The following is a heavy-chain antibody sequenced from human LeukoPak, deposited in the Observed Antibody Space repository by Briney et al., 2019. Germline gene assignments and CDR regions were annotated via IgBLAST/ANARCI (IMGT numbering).Heavy chain of an antibody. CDR2: INPNSGGT. V-gene: IGHV1-2*04. CDR1: GYTFTGYY. J-gene: IGHJ4*02. Sequence: ASVKVSCKASGYTFTGYYMHWVRQAPGQGLGWMGWINPNSGGTNYAQKFQGWVTMTRDTSISTAYMELSRLRSDDTAVYYCARAAVAGVLDYWGQGTLVTVSS. CDR3: ARAAVAGVLDY. D-gene: IGHD6-19*01.